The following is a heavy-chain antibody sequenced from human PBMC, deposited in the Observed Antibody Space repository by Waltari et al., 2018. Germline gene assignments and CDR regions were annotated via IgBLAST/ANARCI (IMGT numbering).Heavy chain of an antibody. V-gene: IGHV3-48*03. CDR3: TRESYWYFDL. J-gene: IGHJ2*01. CDR2: ISSRGTTI. Sequence: EVQLVESGGDLVQPGGSLRLSCAASGFTFSNYEVHWVRQAPGKGLELISYISSRGTTIYYADSVKGRFTLSRDNAENSLFLQMNSLRAEDTAVYYCTRESYWYFDLWGRGTLVTVSS. CDR1: GFTFSNYE.